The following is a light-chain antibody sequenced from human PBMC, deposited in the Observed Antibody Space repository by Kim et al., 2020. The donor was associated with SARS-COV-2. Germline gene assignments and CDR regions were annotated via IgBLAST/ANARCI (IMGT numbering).Light chain of an antibody. J-gene: IGKJ2*03. CDR1: QSISTW. Sequence: DIQMTQSPSTLSASVGDRVTITCRASQSISTWLAWYQQKPGKPPKLLIYDASTLEGGVPSRFSGSGSGTEFTLTISSLQPDDFATYYCQQYHHYSGFGQGNKLEI. CDR2: DAS. CDR3: QQYHHYSG. V-gene: IGKV1-5*01.